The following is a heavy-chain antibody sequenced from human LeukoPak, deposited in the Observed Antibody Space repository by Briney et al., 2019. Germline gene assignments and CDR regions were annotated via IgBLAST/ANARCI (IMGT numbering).Heavy chain of an antibody. V-gene: IGHV4-59*01. Sequence: SETLSLTCTVSGGSINSYYWSWIRQPPGKGLEWIGYIHYSGSTNYNPSLKGRVTMSVDTSKNQFSLNLSSVTAADTAVYYCARDWVSYYFDYWGQGTLVTVSS. CDR2: IHYSGST. CDR3: ARDWVSYYFDY. D-gene: IGHD3-16*01. J-gene: IGHJ4*02. CDR1: GGSINSYY.